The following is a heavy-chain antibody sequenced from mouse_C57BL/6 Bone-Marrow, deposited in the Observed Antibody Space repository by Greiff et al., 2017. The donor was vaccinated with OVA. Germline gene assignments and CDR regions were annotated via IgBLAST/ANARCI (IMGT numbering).Heavy chain of an antibody. D-gene: IGHD1-1*01. CDR1: GYTFTDYY. Sequence: VQLKQSGPVLVKPGASVKMSCKASGYTFTDYYMNWVKQSHGKSLEWIGVINPYNGGTSYNQKFKGKATLPVDKSSSTAYMELNSLTSEDSAVYYCARQYYGSFNWYFDDWGTGTTVTVSS. CDR2: INPYNGGT. CDR3: ARQYYGSFNWYFDD. J-gene: IGHJ1*03. V-gene: IGHV1-19*01.